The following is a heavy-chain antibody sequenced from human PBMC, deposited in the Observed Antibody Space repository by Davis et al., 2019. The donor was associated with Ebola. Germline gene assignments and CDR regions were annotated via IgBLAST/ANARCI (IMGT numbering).Heavy chain of an antibody. CDR2: IYYSGST. CDR1: GGSISSYY. Sequence: GSLRLSCTVSGGSISSYYWSWIRQPPGKGLEWIGYIYYSGSTNYNPSLKSRVTISVDTSKNQFSLKPNSVTAADTAVYYCARLPLAYYYDSSGYYSLATYFDYWGQGTLVTVSS. D-gene: IGHD3-22*01. J-gene: IGHJ4*02. CDR3: ARLPLAYYYDSSGYYSLATYFDY. V-gene: IGHV4-59*08.